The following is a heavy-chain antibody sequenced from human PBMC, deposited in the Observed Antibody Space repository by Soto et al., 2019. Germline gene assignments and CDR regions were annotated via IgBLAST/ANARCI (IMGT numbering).Heavy chain of an antibody. Sequence: QVQLVESGGGVVQPGRSLRLSCAASGFTFSSYGMHWVRQAPGKGLEWVAVISYDGSNKYYADSVKGRFTISRDNSKNTLYLQMTSLRAEDTAVYYCSKPRWSSSWPAVDYWGQGTLVTVSS. CDR1: GFTFSSYG. CDR2: ISYDGSNK. CDR3: SKPRWSSSWPAVDY. V-gene: IGHV3-30*18. D-gene: IGHD6-13*01. J-gene: IGHJ4*02.